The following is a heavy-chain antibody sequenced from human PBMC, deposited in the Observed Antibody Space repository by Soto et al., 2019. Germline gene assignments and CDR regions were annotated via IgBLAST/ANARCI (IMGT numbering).Heavy chain of an antibody. Sequence: QMQLVQSGPEVKKPGTSVKVSCKASGFTFTSSAVQWVRQARGQRLEWIGWIVVGSGNTNYAQKFNERVIITRDMSTSTAYMEMSSLRSEDTAVYYWALLAGRNRPLDYWGQGTLVTVSS. V-gene: IGHV1-58*01. CDR1: GFTFTSSA. CDR2: IVVGSGNT. J-gene: IGHJ4*02. CDR3: ALLAGRNRPLDY. D-gene: IGHD3-3*01.